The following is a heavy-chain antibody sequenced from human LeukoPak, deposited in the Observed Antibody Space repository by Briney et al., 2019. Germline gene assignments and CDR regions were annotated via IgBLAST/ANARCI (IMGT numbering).Heavy chain of an antibody. D-gene: IGHD6-13*01. CDR3: ARGRYSSRFNWFDP. Sequence: SETLCLTCAVSGYSISSGYYWGWIRQPPGKGLEWIGSIYHSGSTYYNPSLKSRVTISVDTSKDQFSLKLSSVTAADTAVYYCARGRYSSRFNWFDPWGQGTLVTVSS. V-gene: IGHV4-38-2*01. J-gene: IGHJ5*02. CDR2: IYHSGST. CDR1: GYSISSGYY.